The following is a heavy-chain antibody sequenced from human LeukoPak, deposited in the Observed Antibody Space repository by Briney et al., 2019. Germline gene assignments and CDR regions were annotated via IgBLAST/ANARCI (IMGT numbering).Heavy chain of an antibody. J-gene: IGHJ4*02. CDR1: GYTFTSYD. Sequence: ASVKVSCKASGYTFTSYDINWVRQATGQGLEWMGWMNPNSGNTGYAQKFQGRVTMTRNTSISTAYMELSSLRSEDTAVYYCAREGDGTMIVRGSFDYWGQGTLVTVSS. CDR3: AREGDGTMIVRGSFDY. V-gene: IGHV1-8*01. CDR2: MNPNSGNT. D-gene: IGHD3-22*01.